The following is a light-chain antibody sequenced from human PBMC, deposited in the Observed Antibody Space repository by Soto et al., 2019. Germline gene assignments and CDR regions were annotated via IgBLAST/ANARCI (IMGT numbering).Light chain of an antibody. CDR3: CSYAGSYTYV. CDR2: DVS. V-gene: IGLV2-11*01. CDR1: SSDVGGYNY. J-gene: IGLJ1*01. Sequence: QSALTQPRSVSGSPGQSVTISCTGTSSDVGGYNYVSWYQQHPGKAPKLMIYDVSKRPSGVPDRFSGSKSGNTASLTISGVQADDEADYYCCSYAGSYTYVFGTGTKVTVL.